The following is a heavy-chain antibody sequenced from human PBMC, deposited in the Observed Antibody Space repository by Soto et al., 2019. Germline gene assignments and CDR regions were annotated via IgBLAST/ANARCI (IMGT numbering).Heavy chain of an antibody. CDR2: INHSGSS. CDR3: ARMAGPWYFDL. CDR1: GGSFSGFY. Sequence: ETLSLTCXVHGGSFSGFYWTWIRQPPGKGLEWIGEINHSGSSNYNPPLKSRVTMSLDTSRNQFSLSLNSVTAADTAVYYCARMAGPWYFDLWGRGTLVTVSS. J-gene: IGHJ2*01. V-gene: IGHV4-34*01.